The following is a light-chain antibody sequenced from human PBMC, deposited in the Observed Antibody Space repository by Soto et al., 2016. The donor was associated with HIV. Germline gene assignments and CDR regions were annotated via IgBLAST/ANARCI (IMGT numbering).Light chain of an antibody. Sequence: DIQMTQSPSSLSLSIGDRVTITCRASQSISTYLNWYQQKPGRAPKLLIYDASSLQSGVPSRFSGRGSGTDFTLTISDLQHEDLATYYCQQSSRTPRTFGQGTKVEIK. CDR1: QSISTY. V-gene: IGKV1-39*01. CDR2: DAS. J-gene: IGKJ1*01. CDR3: QQSSRTPRT.